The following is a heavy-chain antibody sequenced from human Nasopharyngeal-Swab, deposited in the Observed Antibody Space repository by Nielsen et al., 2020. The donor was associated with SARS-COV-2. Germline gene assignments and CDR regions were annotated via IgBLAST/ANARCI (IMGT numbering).Heavy chain of an antibody. J-gene: IGHJ3*02. Sequence: SETLSLTCTVSGGSISSYYWSWIRQPPGKGLEWIGYIYYSGSTNYNPSLKSRVTISVDTSKNRFSLKLSSVTAADTAVYYCARTGDLDIVVVPAALWAFDIWGQGTMVTVSS. CDR1: GGSISSYY. D-gene: IGHD2-2*03. CDR3: ARTGDLDIVVVPAALWAFDI. CDR2: IYYSGST. V-gene: IGHV4-59*01.